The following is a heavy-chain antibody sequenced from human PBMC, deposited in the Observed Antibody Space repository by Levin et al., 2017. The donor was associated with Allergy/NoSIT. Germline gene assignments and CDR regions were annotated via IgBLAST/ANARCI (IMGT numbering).Heavy chain of an antibody. V-gene: IGHV3-30*18. J-gene: IGHJ4*02. CDR3: AKSPTASSSWYLSSVWDYFDY. Sequence: PGGSLRLSCAASGFTFSSYGMHWVRQAPGKGLEWVAVISYDGSNKYYADSVKGRFTISRDNSKNTLYLQMNSLRAEDTAVYYCAKSPTASSSWYLSSVWDYFDYWGQGTLVTVSS. D-gene: IGHD6-13*01. CDR2: ISYDGSNK. CDR1: GFTFSSYG.